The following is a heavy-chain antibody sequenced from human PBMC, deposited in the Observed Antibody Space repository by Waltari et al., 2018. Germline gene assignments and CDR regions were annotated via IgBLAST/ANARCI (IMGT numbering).Heavy chain of an antibody. J-gene: IGHJ4*02. Sequence: QLQLQESGPGLVKPSETLSLTCTVSGGSISSSSYYWGWIRQPPGKGLEWIGSIYYSGSTYYNPSLKSRVTISVDTSKNQFSLKLSSVIAADTSMYYCVRHARTTSGGKHFDHWGQGMLVTVSP. CDR2: IYYSGST. D-gene: IGHD2-15*01. CDR3: VRHARTTSGGKHFDH. CDR1: GGSISSSSYY. V-gene: IGHV4-39*01.